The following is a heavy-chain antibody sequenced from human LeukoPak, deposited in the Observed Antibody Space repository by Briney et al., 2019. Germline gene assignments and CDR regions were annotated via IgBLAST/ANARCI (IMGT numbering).Heavy chain of an antibody. V-gene: IGHV3-30*18. D-gene: IGHD3-10*01. CDR2: ISYEGGTQ. CDR1: GVTLSPYG. Sequence: GGSLRLSCAASGVTLSPYGMHWVRQAPGKGLEWVAVISYEGGTQHYADSVKGRFIIFRDNPRNTLYLQMNILRTEDTAVYYCAKEGTPQVSTWYDLWGQGTQVVVSS. CDR3: AKEGTPQVSTWYDL. J-gene: IGHJ5*02.